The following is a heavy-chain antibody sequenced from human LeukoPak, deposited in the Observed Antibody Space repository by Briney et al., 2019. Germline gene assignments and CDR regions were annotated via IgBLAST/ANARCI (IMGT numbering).Heavy chain of an antibody. CDR2: INHSGST. J-gene: IGHJ4*02. CDR3: ARLGRDGHRI. V-gene: IGHV4-34*01. Sequence: SETLSLTCTVSGNSISSGYYWSWIRQPPGKGLEWIGEINHSGSTNYNPSLKSRVTISVDTSKNQFSLKLSSVTAADTAVYYCARLGRDGHRIWGQGTLVTVSS. D-gene: IGHD5-24*01. CDR1: GNSISSGYY.